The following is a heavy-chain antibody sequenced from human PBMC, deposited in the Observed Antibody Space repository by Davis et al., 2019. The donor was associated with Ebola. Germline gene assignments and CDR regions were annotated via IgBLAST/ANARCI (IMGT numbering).Heavy chain of an antibody. D-gene: IGHD1-26*01. CDR3: VKDTSNIWFDI. CDR1: GFIFRSYV. J-gene: IGHJ3*02. Sequence: GGSLRLPCAASGFIFRSYVMSWVRQAPGKGLEWVSTLGTSADTYYADSVKGRFTISRDNSKNTLYLQMNGLRVEDTAIYFCVKDTSNIWFDIWGQGTMVTVSS. CDR2: LGTSADT. V-gene: IGHV3-23*01.